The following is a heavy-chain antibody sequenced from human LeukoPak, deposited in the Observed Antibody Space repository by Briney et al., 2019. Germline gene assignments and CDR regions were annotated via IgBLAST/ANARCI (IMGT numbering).Heavy chain of an antibody. Sequence: SETLSLTCTVSGVSISAYFWTWIRQPAGKGLEWIGRIYTSGTINYNPSLESRLTMSLDTSKNQISLRLSSVTAADTGVYYCAGKDGDFWGQGTLVTVSS. CDR1: GVSISAYF. CDR3: AGKDGDF. V-gene: IGHV4-4*07. J-gene: IGHJ4*02. CDR2: IYTSGTI.